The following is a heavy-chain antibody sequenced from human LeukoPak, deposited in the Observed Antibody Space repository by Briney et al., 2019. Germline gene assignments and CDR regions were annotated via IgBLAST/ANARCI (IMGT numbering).Heavy chain of an antibody. CDR3: AGGVLHGGGNWFDP. Sequence: ASVKVSCKTSGYTFTGYYMHWLRQAPGQGLEWMGRINPNSGGTYYAQKFRSRVTMTRDTSISTAYMELASLISDDTAVYYCAGGVLHGGGNWFDPWGQGTLVAVSS. J-gene: IGHJ5*02. V-gene: IGHV1-2*06. CDR2: INPNSGGT. CDR1: GYTFTGYY. D-gene: IGHD3-16*01.